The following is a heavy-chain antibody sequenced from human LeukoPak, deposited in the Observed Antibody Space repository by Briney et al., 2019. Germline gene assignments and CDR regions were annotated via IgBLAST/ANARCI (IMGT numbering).Heavy chain of an antibody. CDR1: GFTFSSYS. CDR2: ISSSSSYI. Sequence: GGSLRLSYAASGFTFSSYSMNWVRQAPGKGLEWVSSISSSSSYIYYADSVKGRFTISRDNAKNSLYLQMNSLRAEDTAVYYCARDRAYTDYYDSSGYFDAFDYWGQGTLVTVSS. CDR3: ARDRAYTDYYDSSGYFDAFDY. D-gene: IGHD3-22*01. J-gene: IGHJ4*02. V-gene: IGHV3-21*01.